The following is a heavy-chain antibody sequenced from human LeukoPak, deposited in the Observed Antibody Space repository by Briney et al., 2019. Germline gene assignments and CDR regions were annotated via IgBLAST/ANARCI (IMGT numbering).Heavy chain of an antibody. J-gene: IGHJ3*02. V-gene: IGHV1-18*01. D-gene: IGHD3-9*01. CDR1: GYTFTSYG. Sequence: ASVKVSCKASGYTFTSYGISWVRQAPGQGLEWMGWISAYNGNTNYAQKLQGRVTMTTDTSTSTAYMELRSLRSDDTAVYYCARAYYDILTGYPQDAFDIWGQGAMVTVSS. CDR2: ISAYNGNT. CDR3: ARAYYDILTGYPQDAFDI.